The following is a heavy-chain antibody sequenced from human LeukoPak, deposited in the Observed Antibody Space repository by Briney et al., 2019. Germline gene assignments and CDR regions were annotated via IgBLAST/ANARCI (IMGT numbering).Heavy chain of an antibody. Sequence: GGSLRLSCAASGFTFSSYSMNWVRQAPGKGLEWVSSITRSNYIYYADSVKGRFTISRDNAKNSLYLQMNSLRAEDTAVYYCGKEQSGSYVHAFDPWGQGTVVTVSS. J-gene: IGHJ5*02. V-gene: IGHV3-21*06. CDR1: GFTFSSYS. CDR2: ITRSNYI. CDR3: GKEQSGSYVHAFDP. D-gene: IGHD3-3*01.